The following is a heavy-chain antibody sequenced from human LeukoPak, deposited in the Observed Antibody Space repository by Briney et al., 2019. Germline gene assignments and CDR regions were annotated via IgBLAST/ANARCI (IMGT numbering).Heavy chain of an antibody. Sequence: GGSLRLSCTASGFTVSSNCMSWVRQAPGKGLEWVSLIYSVGDTYYADSVKGRYTISRDNSKNTLYLQMNSLSAEDTAVYYCARAPRGRDGYNPYYFDYWGQGTLVTFSS. CDR3: ARAPRGRDGYNPYYFDY. D-gene: IGHD5-24*01. V-gene: IGHV3-53*01. J-gene: IGHJ4*02. CDR1: GFTVSSNC. CDR2: IYSVGDT.